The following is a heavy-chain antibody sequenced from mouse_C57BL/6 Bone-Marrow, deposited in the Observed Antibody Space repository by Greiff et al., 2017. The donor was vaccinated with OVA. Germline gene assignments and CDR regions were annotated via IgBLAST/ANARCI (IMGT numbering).Heavy chain of an antibody. V-gene: IGHV14-3*01. CDR1: GFHIKNTY. CDR3: ATVVAPYYFDY. D-gene: IGHD1-1*01. Sequence: VQLQQSVAELVRPGASVTLSCTASGFHIKNTYMHWVKQRPEQGLEWIGRIDPANGNTKYAPKFQGKATITADTSSNTAYLQLSSLTSEDTAIYYCATVVAPYYFDYWGQGTTLTVSS. CDR2: IDPANGNT. J-gene: IGHJ2*01.